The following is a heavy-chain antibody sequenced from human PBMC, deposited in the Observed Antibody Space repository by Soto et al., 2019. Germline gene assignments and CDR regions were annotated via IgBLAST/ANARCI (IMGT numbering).Heavy chain of an antibody. D-gene: IGHD3-3*01. CDR2: ISYDGSNK. V-gene: IGHV3-30*18. Sequence: GGSLRLSCAASGFTFSSYGMHWVRQAPGKGLEWVAVISYDGSNKYYADSVKGRFTISRDNSKNTLYLQMNSPRAEDTAVYYCAKDYDFWSGYFHYYGMDVWGQGTTVTVSS. J-gene: IGHJ6*02. CDR3: AKDYDFWSGYFHYYGMDV. CDR1: GFTFSSYG.